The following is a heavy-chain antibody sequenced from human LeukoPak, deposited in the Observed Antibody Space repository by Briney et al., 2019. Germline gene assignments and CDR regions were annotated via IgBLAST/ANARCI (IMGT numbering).Heavy chain of an antibody. J-gene: IGHJ4*02. Sequence: GGSLRLSCAASGFTFDDFGMTWVRHAPGKGLEWVSGINLNGGSTAYADSVKGRFTISRDTAKNSLYLQMNSLRAEDTALYYCARTLGESHGFDYWGQGTLVTVSS. D-gene: IGHD3-16*01. CDR2: INLNGGST. V-gene: IGHV3-20*04. CDR3: ARTLGESHGFDY. CDR1: GFTFDDFG.